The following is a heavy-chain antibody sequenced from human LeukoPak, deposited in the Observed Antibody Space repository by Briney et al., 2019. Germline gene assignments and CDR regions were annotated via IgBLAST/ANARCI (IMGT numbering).Heavy chain of an antibody. J-gene: IGHJ4*02. CDR3: ARDPTTVVTVPYYFDF. CDR2: INDRGTT. CDR1: GGSFTGYL. D-gene: IGHD4-23*01. V-gene: IGHV4-34*01. Sequence: SETLSLTCAVYGGSFTGYLWNWIRQSPGKGLEWIAEINDRGTTNYNPLIKSRVTISVDTSKNQFSLKLTSVTAADTGVYYCARDPTTVVTVPYYFDFWGQGTPVTVSS.